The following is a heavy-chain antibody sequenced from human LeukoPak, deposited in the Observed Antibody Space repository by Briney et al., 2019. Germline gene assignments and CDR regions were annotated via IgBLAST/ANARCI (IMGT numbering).Heavy chain of an antibody. CDR3: AKDRASSSWYGGSYFDY. CDR1: GFTLSSYA. J-gene: IGHJ4*02. Sequence: GGSLRLSCAASGFTLSSYAMRWVRQAPGKGLEWVSAISGSGGSTYYADSVKGRFTISRDNSKNTLYLQMNSLRAEDTAVYYCAKDRASSSWYGGSYFDYWGQGTLVTVSS. CDR2: ISGSGGST. D-gene: IGHD6-13*01. V-gene: IGHV3-23*01.